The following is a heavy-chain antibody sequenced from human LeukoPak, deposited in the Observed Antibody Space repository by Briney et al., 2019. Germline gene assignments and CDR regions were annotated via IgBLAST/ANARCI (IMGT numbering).Heavy chain of an antibody. CDR2: INSDGSST. J-gene: IGHJ3*02. Sequence: GGSLRLSCAASGFTFSSYWMHWVRQVPGKGLVWVSRINSDGSSTSYADSVKGRFIISRDNAKNTLYVQMNSLRAEDTAVYYCSTGAGHAFDIWGRGTMVTVSS. CDR1: GFTFSSYW. CDR3: STGAGHAFDI. V-gene: IGHV3-74*01. D-gene: IGHD1-14*01.